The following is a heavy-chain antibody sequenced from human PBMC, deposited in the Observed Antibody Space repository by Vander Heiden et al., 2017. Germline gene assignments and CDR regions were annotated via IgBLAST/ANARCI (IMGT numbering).Heavy chain of an antibody. D-gene: IGHD2-21*02. Sequence: QVQLVQSGAEVKKPGSSVKVSCNGSGGTFSSHASSWVRQAPGQGLEWMGGIIPIFGTANYAQKFQGRVTITADESTSTAYMELSSLRSEDTAVYYCARVRFCGGDCYYFDYWGQGTLVTVSS. CDR1: GGTFSSHA. J-gene: IGHJ4*02. V-gene: IGHV1-69*01. CDR3: ARVRFCGGDCYYFDY. CDR2: IIPIFGTA.